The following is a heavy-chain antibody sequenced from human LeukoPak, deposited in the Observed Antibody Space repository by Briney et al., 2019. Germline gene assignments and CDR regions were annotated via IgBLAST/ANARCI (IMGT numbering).Heavy chain of an antibody. J-gene: IGHJ3*01. CDR2: ISYDGSKK. CDR1: EFTFSNYA. Sequence: GGSLRLSCAASEFTFSNYALHWIRQAPGKGLEWVAGISYDGSKKYSADSVEGRFTISRDNAKNSLYLQMNSLRAEDTAVYYCARWRNYDGSSGYYQDAFDVWGQGTMVTVSS. CDR3: ARWRNYDGSSGYYQDAFDV. V-gene: IGHV3-30*04. D-gene: IGHD3-22*01.